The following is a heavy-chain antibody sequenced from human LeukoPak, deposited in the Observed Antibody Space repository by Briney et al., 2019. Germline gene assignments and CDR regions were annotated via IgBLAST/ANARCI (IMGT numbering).Heavy chain of an antibody. CDR2: IKSKTDGGTT. CDR1: GFTFSNAW. J-gene: IGHJ1*01. D-gene: IGHD1-14*01. CDR3: PTVKTGGTPEYFPQYSQH. Sequence: PGGSLRLSCAASGFTFSNAWMSWVRQAPGKGLEWVGRIKSKTDGGTTDYAAPVKGRFTISRDDSKNTLYLQMNSLKTEDTAVYSCPTVKTGGTPEYFPQYSQHGARAPWSPSPQ. V-gene: IGHV3-15*01.